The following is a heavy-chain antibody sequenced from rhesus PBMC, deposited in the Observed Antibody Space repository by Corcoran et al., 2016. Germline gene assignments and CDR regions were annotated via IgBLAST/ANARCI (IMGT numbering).Heavy chain of an antibody. J-gene: IGHJ4*01. CDR1: GGSISSNY. D-gene: IGHD3-3*01. CDR2: IYGSSRST. CDR3: ARDEVTMFGLGRNYCDD. V-gene: IGHV4-160*01. Sequence: QVQLQESGPGLVKPSETLSLTCAVSGGSISSNYWSWIRQPPGKGLEWIGYIYGSSRSTYDNPSLKSRVTISTDTSKKPFVLKLSSGTAADTALYYLARDEVTMFGLGRNYCDDWGQGVLVT.